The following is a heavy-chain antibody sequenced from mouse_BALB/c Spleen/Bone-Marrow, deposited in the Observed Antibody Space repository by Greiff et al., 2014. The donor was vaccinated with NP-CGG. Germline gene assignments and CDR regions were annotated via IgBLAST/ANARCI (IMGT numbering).Heavy chain of an antibody. CDR3: ARGRDYGVFSY. D-gene: IGHD2-4*01. V-gene: IGHV1-74*01. CDR2: IDPYDSET. CDR1: GYTFTSYW. J-gene: IGHJ3*01. Sequence: QVQLQQPGAELVRPGASVKLSCKASGYTFTSYWMNWVKQRPEQGLERIGRIDPYDSETNYNQKFKDKAILTVDKSSSTAYMQLSSLTSEDSAVYYCARGRDYGVFSYWGQGTLVTVSA.